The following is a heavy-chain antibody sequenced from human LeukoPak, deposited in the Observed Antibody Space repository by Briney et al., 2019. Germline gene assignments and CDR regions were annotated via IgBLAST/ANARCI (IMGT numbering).Heavy chain of an antibody. CDR2: INGSGGST. D-gene: IGHD2-2*02. Sequence: HPGGSLRLSCAASGFTFSSYAMSWVRQAPGKGLEWVSAINGSGGSTYYADSVKGRFTISRDNSKNTLYLQMNSLRAEDTAVYYCAKQNCSSTSCYIWGDYFDYYMDVWGKGTTVTVSS. V-gene: IGHV3-23*01. J-gene: IGHJ6*03. CDR1: GFTFSSYA. CDR3: AKQNCSSTSCYIWGDYFDYYMDV.